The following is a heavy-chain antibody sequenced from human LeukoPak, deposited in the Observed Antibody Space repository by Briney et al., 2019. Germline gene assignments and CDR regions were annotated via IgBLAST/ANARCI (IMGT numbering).Heavy chain of an antibody. CDR2: ISNEGNYK. Sequence: GGSLRLSCAASGFTVNSNYLSWVRQAPGKGLEWVAVISNEGNYKYYGDSVKGRFAISRDNFKNTTYLQMNYLRPEDTAVYFCAKGGHYLFDYWGQGALVTVSS. CDR3: AKGGHYLFDY. D-gene: IGHD3-10*01. J-gene: IGHJ4*02. CDR1: GFTVNSNY. V-gene: IGHV3-30*18.